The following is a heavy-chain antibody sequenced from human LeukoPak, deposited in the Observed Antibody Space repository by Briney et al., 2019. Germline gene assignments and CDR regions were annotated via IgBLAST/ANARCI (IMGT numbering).Heavy chain of an antibody. V-gene: IGHV1-69*04. D-gene: IGHD1-26*01. CDR1: GGTFSSYA. Sequence: SVTVSCTASGGTFSSYAISWVRQAPGQELEWMGRIIPILGIANYAQKFQGRVTITADKSTSTAYMELSSLRSEDTAVYYCARDLGGSYYAYWGQGTLVTVSS. CDR2: IIPILGIA. J-gene: IGHJ4*02. CDR3: ARDLGGSYYAY.